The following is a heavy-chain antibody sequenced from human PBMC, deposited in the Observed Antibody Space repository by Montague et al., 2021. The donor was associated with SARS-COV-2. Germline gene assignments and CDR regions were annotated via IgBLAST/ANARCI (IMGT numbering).Heavy chain of an antibody. D-gene: IGHD3-22*01. CDR2: IYYSGRT. J-gene: IGHJ4*02. V-gene: IGHV4-59*01. Sequence: SETLSLTCTVSGGSISSYYWNWIRQPPGKGLEWIGYIYYSGRTNYNPSLKSRVTISVDTSKNQFSLKLSSVTAADTAVYYCARGGGSGYRYSFDYWGQGSLVTVSS. CDR3: ARGGGSGYRYSFDY. CDR1: GGSISSYY.